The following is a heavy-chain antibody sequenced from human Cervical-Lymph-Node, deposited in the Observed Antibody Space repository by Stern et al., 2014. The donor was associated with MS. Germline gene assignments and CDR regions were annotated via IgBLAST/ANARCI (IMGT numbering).Heavy chain of an antibody. Sequence: QVQLQESGPGLVKPSETLSLTCTVSVGSVSSGSYYWSWIRQPTGQGLAWIGYIYSSGTTIYNPSRKSRVTISVATSKNQFTLKLSSVTAADTAVYYCARDYRGSSFDYWGQGTLVTVPS. J-gene: IGHJ4*02. D-gene: IGHD4-11*01. CDR2: IYSSGTT. CDR1: VGSVSSGSYY. CDR3: ARDYRGSSFDY. V-gene: IGHV4-61*01.